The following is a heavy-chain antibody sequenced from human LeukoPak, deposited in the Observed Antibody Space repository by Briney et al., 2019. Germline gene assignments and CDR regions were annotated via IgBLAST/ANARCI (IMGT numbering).Heavy chain of an antibody. J-gene: IGHJ4*02. CDR2: IRGDGSMT. CDR1: GFTFSSYS. CDR3: ARENLAAAADY. Sequence: GGSLRLSCAASGFTFSSYSMNWVRQAPGKGLVWVSRIRGDGSMTNYADSVKGRSTISRDNAKNTLYLQMNSLRLEDTAVYYCARENLAAAADYWGQGTVVTVSS. D-gene: IGHD6-25*01. V-gene: IGHV3-74*01.